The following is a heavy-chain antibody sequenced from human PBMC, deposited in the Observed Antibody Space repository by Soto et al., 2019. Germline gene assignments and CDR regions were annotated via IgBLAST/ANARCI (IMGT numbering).Heavy chain of an antibody. CDR3: ARNVVVPAPAAFDI. V-gene: IGHV4-39*01. D-gene: IGHD2-2*01. Sequence: SETLSLTCTVCGGSISSTSSYLGWIRQPPGKGLEWIGSIYYSGNTYYNPSLKSRVTISVDTSKNQFSLKLISVTAADTAVYYCARNVVVPAPAAFDIWGQGTMVT. CDR1: GGSISSTSSY. CDR2: IYYSGNT. J-gene: IGHJ3*02.